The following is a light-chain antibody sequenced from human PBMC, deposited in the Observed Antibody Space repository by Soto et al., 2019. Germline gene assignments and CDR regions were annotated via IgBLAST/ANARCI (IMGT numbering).Light chain of an antibody. CDR1: SSDLGNYNR. CDR3: CSYTTSGTYV. V-gene: IGLV2-18*02. J-gene: IGLJ1*01. CDR2: EVT. Sequence: QSALTQPPSVSGSPGQSVAISCTGTSSDLGNYNRVSWYQQPPGTAPKLIIYEVTNRPSGVPDRFSGSKSGDTASLTISGLQAEDDADYFCCSYTTSGTYVFGTGTKLTVL.